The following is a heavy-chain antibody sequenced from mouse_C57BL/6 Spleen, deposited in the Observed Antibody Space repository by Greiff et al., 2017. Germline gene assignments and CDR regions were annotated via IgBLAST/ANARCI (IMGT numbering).Heavy chain of an antibody. CDR3: DRGDDYGWYFDV. J-gene: IGHJ1*03. V-gene: IGHV2-2*01. CDR2: IWSGGST. D-gene: IGHD2-4*01. CDR1: GFSLTSYG. Sequence: QVQLQQSGPGLVQPSQSLSITCTVSGFSLTSYGVHWVRQSPGKGLEWLGVIWSGGSTDYNAAFISRLSISKDNSKSQVFFKMNSLQADDTAIYYCDRGDDYGWYFDVWGTGTTVTVSS.